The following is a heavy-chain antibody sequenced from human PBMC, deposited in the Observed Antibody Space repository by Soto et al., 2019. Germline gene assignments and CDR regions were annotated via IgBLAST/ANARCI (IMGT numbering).Heavy chain of an antibody. D-gene: IGHD3-10*01. CDR3: ARAHLAHGSGRSWFDP. Sequence: QVQLQESGPGLVKPSGTLSLTCAVSGGSISSSNWWSWVRQPPGKGLEWIGEIYHSGSTNYNPSLKSRVTISVDQSKTQFALKLSSVTAADTAVYYCARAHLAHGSGRSWFDPWGQGTLVTVSS. CDR1: GGSISSSNW. CDR2: IYHSGST. J-gene: IGHJ5*02. V-gene: IGHV4-4*02.